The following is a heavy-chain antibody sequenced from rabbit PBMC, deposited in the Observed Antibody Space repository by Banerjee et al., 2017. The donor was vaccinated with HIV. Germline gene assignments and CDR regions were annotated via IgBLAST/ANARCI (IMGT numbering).Heavy chain of an antibody. J-gene: IGHJ4*01. CDR1: GFDFSSYY. V-gene: IGHV1S33*01. CDR2: IWSGGST. CDR3: ARGSGWNAYGL. D-gene: IGHD4-1*01. Sequence: QEQLKETGGGLVQPGGSLTLSCKASGFDFSSYYMSWVRQAPGKGLEWIGIIWSGGSTDYASWVNGRFTISSDNAQNTVDLQMNSLTAADTATYFCARGSGWNAYGLWGQGTLVTVS.